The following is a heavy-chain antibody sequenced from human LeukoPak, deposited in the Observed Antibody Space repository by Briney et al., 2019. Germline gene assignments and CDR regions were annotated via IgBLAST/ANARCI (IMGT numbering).Heavy chain of an antibody. Sequence: SGPTLLQPTPTLTLTCTFSGFSLSTSGVGVGWIRQPPGKALEWLSLIYWNDDKRYSPSLKSRHTITKDTSKNQVVLTMTNMDPVDTATYYCAHRNPETSRSWYADNRFDPWGQGTLVTVSS. CDR2: IYWNDDK. CDR1: GFSLSTSGVG. J-gene: IGHJ5*02. V-gene: IGHV2-5*01. CDR3: AHRNPETSRSWYADNRFDP. D-gene: IGHD6-13*01.